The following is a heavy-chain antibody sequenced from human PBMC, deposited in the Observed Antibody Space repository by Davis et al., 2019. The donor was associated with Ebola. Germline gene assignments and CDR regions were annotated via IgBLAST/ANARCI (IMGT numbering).Heavy chain of an antibody. CDR3: ARVRSYSGSYVDAFDI. V-gene: IGHV3-11*06. J-gene: IGHJ3*02. D-gene: IGHD1-26*01. Sequence: PGGSLRLSCAASGFTFSDYYMSWIRQAPGKGLEWVSYISSSSSYTNYADSVKGRFTISRVNAKNSLYLQMNNLRAEDTAVYYCARVRSYSGSYVDAFDIWGQGTMVTVSS. CDR2: ISSSSSYT. CDR1: GFTFSDYY.